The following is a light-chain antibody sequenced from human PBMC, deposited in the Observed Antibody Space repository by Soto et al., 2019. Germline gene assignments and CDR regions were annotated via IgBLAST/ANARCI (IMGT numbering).Light chain of an antibody. CDR2: WGS. J-gene: IGKJ5*01. CDR1: QSLLYSTGNHH. V-gene: IGKV2-28*01. Sequence: DIVMTQSPLSLPVTPGEPASISCRSSQSLLYSTGNHHLDWYLQKPGQPPQLLIYWGSNRASGVPDRFSGSGSGTDFTLTISRVEADDVGVYYCMQGRQLPATFGQGTRLDIK. CDR3: MQGRQLPAT.